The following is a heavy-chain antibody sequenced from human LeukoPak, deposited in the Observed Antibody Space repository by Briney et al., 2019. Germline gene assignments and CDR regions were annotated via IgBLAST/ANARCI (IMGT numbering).Heavy chain of an antibody. V-gene: IGHV1-2*02. CDR3: ARGWVWFGELSPFDY. Sequence: ASVKVSCKASGYTFTGYYMHWVRQAPGQGLEWMGWINPNSGGTNYAQKFQGRVTMTRDTSISTAYMELSRLRSDDTAVYYCARGWVWFGELSPFDYWGQGTLVTVSS. CDR1: GYTFTGYY. D-gene: IGHD3-10*01. CDR2: INPNSGGT. J-gene: IGHJ4*02.